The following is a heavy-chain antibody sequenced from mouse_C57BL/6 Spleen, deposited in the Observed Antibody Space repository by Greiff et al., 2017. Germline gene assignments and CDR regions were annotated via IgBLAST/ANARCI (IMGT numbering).Heavy chain of an antibody. V-gene: IGHV2-2*01. CDR3: AALLSYYAMDY. Sequence: VQLKESGPGLVQPSQSLSITCTVSGFSLTSYGVHWVRQSPGKGLEWLGVIWSGGSTDYNAAFISRLSISKDNSNSQVFLKMNMLQADDTAIYCCAALLSYYAMDYWGQGTSVTVSS. CDR1: GFSLTSYG. CDR2: IWSGGST. J-gene: IGHJ4*01. D-gene: IGHD2-1*01.